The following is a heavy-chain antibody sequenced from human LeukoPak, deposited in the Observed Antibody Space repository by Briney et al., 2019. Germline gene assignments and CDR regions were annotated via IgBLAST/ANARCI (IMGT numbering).Heavy chain of an antibody. CDR1: GFTFRYYG. Sequence: GGSLRLSCAASGFTFRYYGMHWVRQAPGKGLEWVAVIWADGSNTYYTDSVKGRFTISRDNSKNTLYLQMNSLRAEDTAVYYCARGGGPEAGIGAYWGQGTLVTVSS. CDR2: IWADGSNT. J-gene: IGHJ4*02. CDR3: ARGGGPEAGIGAY. D-gene: IGHD6-19*01. V-gene: IGHV3-33*01.